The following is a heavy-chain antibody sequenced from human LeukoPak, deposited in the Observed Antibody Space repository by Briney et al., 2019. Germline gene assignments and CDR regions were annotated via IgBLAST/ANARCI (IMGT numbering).Heavy chain of an antibody. CDR1: GFTFSSYA. J-gene: IGHJ4*02. CDR3: TRVSTTDDY. D-gene: IGHD2/OR15-2a*01. Sequence: PGGSLRLSCAASGFTFSSYAMSWVRQAPGKGLVWVSRINSDGSSTSYADSVKGRFTISRDNAKNTLYLQMDSLRAEDTAVYYCTRVSTTDDYWGQGTLVTVSS. CDR2: INSDGSST. V-gene: IGHV3-74*01.